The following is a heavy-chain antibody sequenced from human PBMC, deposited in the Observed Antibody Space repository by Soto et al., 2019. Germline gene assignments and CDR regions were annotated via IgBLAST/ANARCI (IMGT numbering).Heavy chain of an antibody. D-gene: IGHD3-10*01. Sequence: GGSLRLSCAASGFTFSSYAMSWVRQAPGKGLEWVSAISGSGGSTYYADSVKGRFTISRDNSKNTLYLQMNSLRAEDTSVYYCAKKHEPTNPNRSWFGELFSPFDYWGQGTLVTVSS. CDR2: ISGSGGST. V-gene: IGHV3-23*01. J-gene: IGHJ4*02. CDR3: AKKHEPTNPNRSWFGELFSPFDY. CDR1: GFTFSSYA.